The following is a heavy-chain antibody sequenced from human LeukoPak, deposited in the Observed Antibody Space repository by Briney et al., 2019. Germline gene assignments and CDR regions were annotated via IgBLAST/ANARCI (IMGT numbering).Heavy chain of an antibody. CDR2: ISYDGSNK. D-gene: IGHD5-18*01. CDR1: GFTFSSYG. Sequence: GGSLRLSCAASGFTFSSYGMHWVRQAPGKGLEWVAVISYDGSNKYYADSVKGRFTISRDNSKKTLYLQMNSLRAEDTAVYYCAKDAVVDTAIEWTYYFDYWGQGTLVTVSS. V-gene: IGHV3-30*18. CDR3: AKDAVVDTAIEWTYYFDY. J-gene: IGHJ4*02.